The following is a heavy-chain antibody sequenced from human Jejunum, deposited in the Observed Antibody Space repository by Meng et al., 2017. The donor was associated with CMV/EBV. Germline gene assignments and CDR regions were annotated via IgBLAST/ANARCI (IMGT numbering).Heavy chain of an antibody. CDR2: ISAAGRVI. J-gene: IGHJ4*02. CDR1: GFTFSDYE. D-gene: IGHD7-27*01. Sequence: LSCAASGFTFSDYEMNWVRQAPGKGLEWVSHISAAGRVIYYADSVKGRFTISRDSAKNSVYLQMNSLRAEDAAVYYCARNWGPIDYWGQGTLVTVSS. V-gene: IGHV3-48*03. CDR3: ARNWGPIDY.